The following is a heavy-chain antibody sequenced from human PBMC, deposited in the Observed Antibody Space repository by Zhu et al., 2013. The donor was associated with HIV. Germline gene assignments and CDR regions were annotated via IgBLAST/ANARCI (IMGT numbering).Heavy chain of an antibody. CDR1: GYTFTGYH. CDR2: INPNTGGT. CDR3: ARDVKQWLANRGLGAFDI. D-gene: IGHD6-19*01. J-gene: IGHJ3*02. V-gene: IGHV1-2*02. Sequence: QVQLVQSGAEVKKPGASVKVSCKASGYTFTGYHMHWVRQAPGQGLEWMGWINPNTGGTNYAQKFQGRVTMTRDTSISTAYMELSRLRSDDAAVYYCARDVKQWLANRGLGAFDIWGQGDNGHRLF.